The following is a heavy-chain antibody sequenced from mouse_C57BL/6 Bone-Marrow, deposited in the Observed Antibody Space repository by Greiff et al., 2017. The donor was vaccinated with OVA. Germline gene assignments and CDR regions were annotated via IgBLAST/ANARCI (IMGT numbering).Heavy chain of an antibody. J-gene: IGHJ4*01. CDR3: ARRGSSGYYAMDY. V-gene: IGHV5-17*01. CDR2: ISSGSSTI. Sequence: EVQVVESGGGLVKPGGSLKLSCAASGFTFSDYGMHWVRQAPEKGLEWVAYISSGSSTIYYADTVKGRFTISRDNAKNTLFLQMTSLRSVDTAMYYGARRGSSGYYAMDYWGQGTSVTVSS. CDR1: GFTFSDYG. D-gene: IGHD3-2*02.